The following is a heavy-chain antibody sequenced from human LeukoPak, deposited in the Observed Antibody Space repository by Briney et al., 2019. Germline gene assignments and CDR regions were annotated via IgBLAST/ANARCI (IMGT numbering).Heavy chain of an antibody. V-gene: IGHV4-34*01. J-gene: IGHJ3*02. D-gene: IGHD2-15*01. CDR2: INHSGST. CDR1: GGSFSGYY. CDR3: ASLIADSLESAFDI. Sequence: SETLSLTCAVYGGSFSGYYWSWIRQPPGKGLEWIGEINHSGSTNYNPSLKSRVTISVDTSKNQFSLKLSSVTAADTAVYYCASLIADSLESAFDIWGQGTMVTVSS.